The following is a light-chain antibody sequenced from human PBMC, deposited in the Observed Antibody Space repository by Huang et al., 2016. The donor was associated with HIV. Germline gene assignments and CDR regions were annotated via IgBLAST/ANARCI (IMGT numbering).Light chain of an antibody. CDR2: GAS. CDR3: QQYYNTPS. Sequence: DIVMTQSPDSLTVSLGERATINCKSSQSVLYSSNNNNYLAWYQQKPGQPPKLLIYGASTREAGVPDRFSGSGSGTDFTLTISSLQAEDVAVYYCQQYYNTPSFGQGTKVEIK. V-gene: IGKV4-1*01. CDR1: QSVLYSSNNNNY. J-gene: IGKJ1*01.